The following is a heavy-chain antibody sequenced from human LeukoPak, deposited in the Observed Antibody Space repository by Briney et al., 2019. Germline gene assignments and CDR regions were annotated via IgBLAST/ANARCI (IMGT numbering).Heavy chain of an antibody. D-gene: IGHD1-26*01. CDR3: ARMGIVGATGYYFDY. CDR2: IYYSGST. V-gene: IGHV4-31*03. CDR1: GGSISSGNYY. Sequence: SETLSLTCTVSGGSISSGNYYWNWIRQHPGEGLEWIGYIYYSGSTYYNPPLKSRVTISVDTSKNQFSLRLSSVTAADTAVYYCARMGIVGATGYYFDYWGQGTLVTVSS. J-gene: IGHJ4*02.